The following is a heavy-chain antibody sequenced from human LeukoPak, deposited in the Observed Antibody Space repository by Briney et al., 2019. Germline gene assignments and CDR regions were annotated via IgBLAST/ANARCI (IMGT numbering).Heavy chain of an antibody. Sequence: GASVKVSCKASGYTFTSYGISWVRQAPGQGLEWMGWISAYNGNTNYAQKLQGRVTMTTDTSMSTAYMELRSLRSDDTAVYYCARVRCSSTSCHPNWFDPWGQGTLVTVSS. J-gene: IGHJ5*02. CDR1: GYTFTSYG. V-gene: IGHV1-18*01. CDR3: ARVRCSSTSCHPNWFDP. D-gene: IGHD2-2*01. CDR2: ISAYNGNT.